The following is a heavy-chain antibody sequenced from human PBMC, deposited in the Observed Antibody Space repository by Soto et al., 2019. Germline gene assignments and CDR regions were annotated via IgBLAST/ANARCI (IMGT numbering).Heavy chain of an antibody. CDR2: IDPSDSYT. CDR1: GYSFTSYW. Sequence: GESLKISCKGSGYSFTSYWISWVRQMPGKGLEWMGRIDPSDSYTNYSPSFQGHVTISADKSISTAYLQWSSLKASDTAMYYCARRDRTRKIAAAGTEYYYYGMDVRGQGTTVPVSS. V-gene: IGHV5-10-1*01. D-gene: IGHD6-13*01. CDR3: ARRDRTRKIAAAGTEYYYYGMDV. J-gene: IGHJ6*02.